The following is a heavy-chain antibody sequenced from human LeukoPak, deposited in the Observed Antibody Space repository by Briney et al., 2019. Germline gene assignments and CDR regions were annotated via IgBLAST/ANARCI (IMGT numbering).Heavy chain of an antibody. V-gene: IGHV3-21*01. Sequence: GGSLRLSCAASGFTFSSYSMNWVRQAPGKGLEWVSSISSSSSYIYYADSVKGRFTLSRDNAKNSLYLQMNSLRAEDTAVYYCARVSLIQYDSSGYWRDWGQGTLVTVSS. CDR2: ISSSSSYI. CDR1: GFTFSSYS. D-gene: IGHD3-22*01. CDR3: ARVSLIQYDSSGYWRD. J-gene: IGHJ4*02.